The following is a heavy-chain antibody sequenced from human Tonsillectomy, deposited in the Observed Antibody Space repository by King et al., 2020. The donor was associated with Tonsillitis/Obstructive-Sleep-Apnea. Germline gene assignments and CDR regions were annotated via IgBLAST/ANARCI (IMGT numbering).Heavy chain of an antibody. CDR1: GFTFSTFE. CDR3: HAPYDPRDY. V-gene: IGHV3-48*03. Sequence: VQLVESGGGLVQPGGSLRLSCAASGFTFSTFEMNWVRQAPGKGLEWVSYISDTGGVIDYADSVKGRFTISRDNANNLLYLQMNSMRAEDTAIYYCHAPYDPRDYWGQGTLVTVSS. J-gene: IGHJ4*02. CDR2: ISDTGGVI. D-gene: IGHD2-21*01.